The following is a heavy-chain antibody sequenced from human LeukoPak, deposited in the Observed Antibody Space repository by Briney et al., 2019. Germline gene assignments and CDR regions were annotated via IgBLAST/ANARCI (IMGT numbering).Heavy chain of an antibody. Sequence: ASVKVSCKASGYTFTSYYMHWVRQAPGQGLEWMGLINPSGGSTSYAQKFQRRVTMTRDTSTSTVYMELSSLRSEDTAVYYCARDAFWSGYSGGSYYYYYYMDVWGKGTTVTVSS. V-gene: IGHV1-46*01. CDR1: GYTFTSYY. J-gene: IGHJ6*03. D-gene: IGHD3-3*01. CDR2: INPSGGST. CDR3: ARDAFWSGYSGGSYYYYYYMDV.